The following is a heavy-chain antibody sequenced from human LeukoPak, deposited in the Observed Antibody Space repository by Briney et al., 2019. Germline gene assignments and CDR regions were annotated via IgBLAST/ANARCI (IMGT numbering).Heavy chain of an antibody. CDR2: ISAYNGNT. J-gene: IGHJ6*03. CDR1: GYTFTSYG. D-gene: IGHD5-12*01. V-gene: IGHV1-18*01. CDR3: ARDIWESGYAPKGAYYYYMDV. Sequence: ASVKVSCKASGYTFTSYGISWVRQAPGQGLEWMGWISAYNGNTNYAQKLQGRVTMTTDTSTSTAYMELRSLRSDDTAVYYCARDIWESGYAPKGAYYYYMDVWGKGTTVTVSS.